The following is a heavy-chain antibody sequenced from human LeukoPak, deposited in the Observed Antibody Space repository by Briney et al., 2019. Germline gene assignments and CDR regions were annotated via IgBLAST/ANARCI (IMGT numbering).Heavy chain of an antibody. CDR1: GGSISSYY. D-gene: IGHD6-6*01. J-gene: IGHJ6*03. CDR3: ARVTSSSSGLYYYYYMDV. Sequence: SETLFLTCTVSGGSISSYYWSWIRQPPGKGLEWIGYIYYSGSTNYNPSLKSRVTISVDTSRNQFSLKLSSVTAADTAVYYCARVTSSSSGLYYYYYMDVWGKGTTVTVSS. CDR2: IYYSGST. V-gene: IGHV4-59*01.